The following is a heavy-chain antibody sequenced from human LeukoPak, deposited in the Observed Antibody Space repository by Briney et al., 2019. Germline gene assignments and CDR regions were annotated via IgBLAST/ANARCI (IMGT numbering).Heavy chain of an antibody. V-gene: IGHV3-7*01. CDR3: ARVSAYYDILTGYIYYFDY. CDR2: IKQDGGEK. Sequence: GGSLRLSCAASGFTFSSYWMSWVRQAPGKGLEWVANIKQDGGEKYYVDSVKGRFTISRDNAKNSLYPQMNSLRAEDTAVYYCARVSAYYDILTGYIYYFDYWGQGTLVTVSS. CDR1: GFTFSSYW. D-gene: IGHD3-9*01. J-gene: IGHJ4*02.